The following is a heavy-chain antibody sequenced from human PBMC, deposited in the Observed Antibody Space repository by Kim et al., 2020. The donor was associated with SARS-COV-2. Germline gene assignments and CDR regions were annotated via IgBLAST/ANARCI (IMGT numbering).Heavy chain of an antibody. CDR3: AKDWRGTECSSYGCLTS. Sequence: GGSLRLSCAASGFTFNNYAMTWVRQTPGKGLEWVSTINDSGDKTYFADSVRGRFTISRDNSENTVYLQMNSLRVEDTAVYYCAKDWRGTECSSYGCLTSWGQGALVIVSS. CDR2: INDSGDKT. D-gene: IGHD3-9*01. V-gene: IGHV3-23*01. CDR1: GFTFNNYA. J-gene: IGHJ5*02.